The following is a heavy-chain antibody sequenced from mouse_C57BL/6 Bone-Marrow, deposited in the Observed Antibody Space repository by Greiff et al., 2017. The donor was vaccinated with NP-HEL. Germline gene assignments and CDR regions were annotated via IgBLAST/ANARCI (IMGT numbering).Heavy chain of an antibody. J-gene: IGHJ1*03. D-gene: IGHD1-1*01. V-gene: IGHV10-1*01. CDR1: GFSFNTYA. CDR3: GRHRGSSFYWYFDV. CDR2: IRSKSNNYAT. Sequence: GGGLVQPKGSLKLSCAASGFSFNTYAMNWVRQAPGKGLEWAARIRSKSNNYATYYADSVKDRFTISRDDSESMLYLQMNNLKTEDTAMYYCGRHRGSSFYWYFDVWGTGTTVTVSS.